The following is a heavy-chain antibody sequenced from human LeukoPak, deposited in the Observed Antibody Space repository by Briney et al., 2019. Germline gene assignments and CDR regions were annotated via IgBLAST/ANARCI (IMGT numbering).Heavy chain of an antibody. CDR1: GYTFTTYS. Sequence: ASVKVSCKASGYTFTTYSMNWVRQAPGQGLEWMGWISAYNGNTNYAQKLQGRVTMTTDTSTSTAYMELRSLRSDDTAVYYCARAAWDWYSSSRIYYFDYWGQGTLVTVSS. J-gene: IGHJ4*02. D-gene: IGHD6-13*01. CDR2: ISAYNGNT. V-gene: IGHV1-18*01. CDR3: ARAAWDWYSSSRIYYFDY.